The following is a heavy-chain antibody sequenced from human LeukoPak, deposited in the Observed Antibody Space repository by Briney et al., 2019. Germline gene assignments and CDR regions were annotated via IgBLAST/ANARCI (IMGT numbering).Heavy chain of an antibody. Sequence: PGGSLRLSCAASGFTFSSYAMTWVRQAPGKGLEWVSTFSGNGEWTHYTDSVKGRFTTSRDKTKNTLYLQMNSLIFEDTALYYCAKDGFNYTSRDNDGFDTWGQGTMVTVSS. CDR2: FSGNGEWT. V-gene: IGHV3-23*01. D-gene: IGHD3-3*01. CDR3: AKDGFNYTSRDNDGFDT. CDR1: GFTFSSYA. J-gene: IGHJ3*02.